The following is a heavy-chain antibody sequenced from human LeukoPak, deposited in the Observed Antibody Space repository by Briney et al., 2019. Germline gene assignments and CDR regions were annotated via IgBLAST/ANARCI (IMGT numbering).Heavy chain of an antibody. J-gene: IGHJ4*02. CDR1: GGTFSSYA. CDR3: ARSIAAAGTCLNY. V-gene: IGHV1-69*04. CDR2: IIPILVIA. Sequence: SVKVSCKASGGTFSSYAISWVRQAPGQGLEWMGSIIPILVIANYPQTFHGRLTITAYKSTSTAYMELSSLRSEDTAVYYCARSIAAAGTCLNYWGQGTLVTVSS. D-gene: IGHD6-13*01.